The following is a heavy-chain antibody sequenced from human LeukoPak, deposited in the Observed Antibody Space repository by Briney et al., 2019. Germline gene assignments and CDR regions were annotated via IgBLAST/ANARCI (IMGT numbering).Heavy chain of an antibody. CDR1: GGSFSGYY. D-gene: IGHD6-13*01. J-gene: IGHJ4*02. V-gene: IGHV4-34*01. CDR3: ARGGPGIAAAGRGFFDY. CDR2: INHSGST. Sequence: PSETLSLTCAVYGGSFSGYYWSWIRQPPGKGLEWIGEINHSGSTNHNPSLKSRVTISVDTSKNQFSLKLSSVTAADTAVYYCARGGPGIAAAGRGFFDYWGQGTLVTVSS.